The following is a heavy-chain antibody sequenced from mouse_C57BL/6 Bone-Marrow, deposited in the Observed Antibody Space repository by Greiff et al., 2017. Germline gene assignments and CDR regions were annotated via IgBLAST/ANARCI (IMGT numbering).Heavy chain of an antibody. J-gene: IGHJ3*01. D-gene: IGHD1-1*01. V-gene: IGHV2-2*01. CDR1: GFSLTSYG. CDR3: AREELRVPAWFAY. Sequence: VQVVESGPGLVQPSQSLSITCTVSGFSLTSYGVHWVRQSPGKGLEWLGVIWSGGSTDYNAAFISRLSISKDNSKSKVFFKMNSLQAGDTAIYYCAREELRVPAWFAYWGQGTLVTVSA. CDR2: IWSGGST.